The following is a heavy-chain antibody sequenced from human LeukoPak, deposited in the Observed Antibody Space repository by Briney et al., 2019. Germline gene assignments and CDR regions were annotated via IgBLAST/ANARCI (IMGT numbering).Heavy chain of an antibody. CDR1: GYTFTGYY. J-gene: IGHJ1*01. V-gene: IGHV1-2*02. Sequence: ASVKVSCKASGYTFTGYYMHWVRQAPGQGLEWMGWINPNSGGTNYAQKFQGRVTMTRDSSISTAYMELSSLRSDDTAVYYCARDRLGGYSYGSPFQHWGQGTLVTVSS. CDR3: ARDRLGGYSYGSPFQH. CDR2: INPNSGGT. D-gene: IGHD5-12*01.